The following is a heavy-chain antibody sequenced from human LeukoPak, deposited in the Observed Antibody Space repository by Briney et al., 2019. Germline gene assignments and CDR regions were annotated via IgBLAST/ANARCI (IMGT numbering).Heavy chain of an antibody. CDR1: GGTFSSYA. D-gene: IGHD3-22*01. J-gene: IGHJ6*02. CDR3: ARARDTATMAHLMIVVGNPVGYGMDV. V-gene: IGHV1-69*13. CDR2: IIPIFGTA. Sequence: ASVKVSCKASGGTFSSYAISWVRQAPGQGLEWMGGIIPIFGTANYAQKFQGRVTITADESTSTAYMELSSLRSEDTAVYYCARARDTATMAHLMIVVGNPVGYGMDVWGQGTTVTVSS.